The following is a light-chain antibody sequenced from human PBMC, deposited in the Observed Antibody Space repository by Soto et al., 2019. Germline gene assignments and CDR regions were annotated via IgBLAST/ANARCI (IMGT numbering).Light chain of an antibody. CDR1: EGISKK. V-gene: IGKV3-15*01. CDR2: AVS. CDR3: QQYHTWPVT. Sequence: SQSPCALSVAPGGGGTFSCRASEGISKKVAWYQHKPGQAPRLLISAVSTGATGVPARFSGSGSGTEFTLTINSLQSEDCATYYCQQYHTWPVTFAGGTKVAIK. J-gene: IGKJ4*01.